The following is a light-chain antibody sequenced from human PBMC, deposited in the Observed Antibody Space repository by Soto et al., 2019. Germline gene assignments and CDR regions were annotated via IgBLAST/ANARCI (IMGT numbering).Light chain of an antibody. CDR1: QSVARN. CDR3: QQYSNWPRT. CDR2: AAS. Sequence: EIVMTQSPVTLSVSPGERAALSCRASQSVARNLAWFQQKPGQAPRLLIYAASTRATGIPARFSGSGSGTEFILTISSLQSEDFAVYFCQQYSNWPRTFGGGTKVEIK. V-gene: IGKV3-15*01. J-gene: IGKJ4*01.